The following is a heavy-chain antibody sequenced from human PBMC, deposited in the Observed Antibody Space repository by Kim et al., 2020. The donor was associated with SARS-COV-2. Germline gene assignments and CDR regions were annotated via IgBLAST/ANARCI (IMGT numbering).Heavy chain of an antibody. CDR2: AT. J-gene: IGHJ4*02. Sequence: ATAYAASVKGRFTISRDDSRSTAYLQMNSLKTEDTAVYYCITIPAAAAHYWGQGTLVTVSS. CDR3: ITIPAAAAHY. V-gene: IGHV3-73*01. D-gene: IGHD6-13*01.